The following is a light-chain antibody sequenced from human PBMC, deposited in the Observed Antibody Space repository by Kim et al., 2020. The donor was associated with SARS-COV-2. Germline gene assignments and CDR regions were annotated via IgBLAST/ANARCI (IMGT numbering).Light chain of an antibody. J-gene: IGLJ3*02. CDR1: SGSIASNF. V-gene: IGLV6-57*03. CDR3: QSYDSSNRV. CDR2: EDN. Sequence: GKPVTISCTRSSGSIASNFVQWYQQRPGSAPTTVIYEDNQRPSGVPDRFSGSIDSSSNSASLIISGLKTDDEADYYCQSYDSSNRVFGGGTQLTVL.